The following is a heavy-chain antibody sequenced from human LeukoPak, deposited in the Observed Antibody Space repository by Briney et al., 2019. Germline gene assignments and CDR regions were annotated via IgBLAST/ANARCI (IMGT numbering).Heavy chain of an antibody. CDR1: GGSISSGGYY. D-gene: IGHD6-13*01. V-gene: IGHV4-30-2*01. CDR3: ARVGYSSWANWFDP. Sequence: PSQTLSLTCTGSGGSISSGGYYWSWIRQPPGKGLEWIGYIYHSGSTYCNPSLKSRVTISVDRSKNQFSLKLSSVTAADTAVYYCARVGYSSWANWFDPWGQGTLVTVSS. CDR2: IYHSGST. J-gene: IGHJ5*02.